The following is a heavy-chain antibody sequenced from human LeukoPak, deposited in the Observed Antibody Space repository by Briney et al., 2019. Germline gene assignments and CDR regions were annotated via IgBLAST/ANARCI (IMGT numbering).Heavy chain of an antibody. V-gene: IGHV3-30-3*01. Sequence: GGSLRLSCAASGFTFSSYAMHWVRQAPGKGLEWVAVISYDGSNKYYADSVKGRFTISRDNSKNTLYLQMNSLRAEDTAVYYCARDGALPYGSYYYYGMDVWGQGTTVTVSS. CDR3: ARDGALPYGSYYYYGMDV. CDR2: ISYDGSNK. D-gene: IGHD3-16*01. CDR1: GFTFSSYA. J-gene: IGHJ6*02.